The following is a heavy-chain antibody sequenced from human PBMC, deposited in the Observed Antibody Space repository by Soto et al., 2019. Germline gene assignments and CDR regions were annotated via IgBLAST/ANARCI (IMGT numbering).Heavy chain of an antibody. J-gene: IGHJ5*02. CDR2: INPNSGGT. D-gene: IGHD2-8*01. CDR3: ARELSGHCTNGVCLNWFDP. Sequence: ASVKVSCKASGYTFTGYYMHWVRQAPGQGLEWMGWINPNSGGTNYAQKFQGRVTMTRDTSISTAYMELSRLRSDDTAVYYCARELSGHCTNGVCLNWFDPWGQGTLVTVYS. CDR1: GYTFTGYY. V-gene: IGHV1-2*02.